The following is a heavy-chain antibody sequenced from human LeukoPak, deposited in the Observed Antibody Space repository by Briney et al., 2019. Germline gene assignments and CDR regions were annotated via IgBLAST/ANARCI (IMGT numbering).Heavy chain of an antibody. CDR2: ISGSGGST. CDR1: GFTFSSYA. V-gene: IGHV3-23*01. Sequence: GGSLRLSCAASGFTFSSYAMSWVRQAPGEGLEWVSAISGSGGSTYYADSVKGRFTISRDNSKNTLYLQMNSLRAEDTAVYYCAKPMLWPPSSNFDYWGQGTLVTVSS. CDR3: AKPMLWPPSSNFDY. D-gene: IGHD2-2*01. J-gene: IGHJ4*02.